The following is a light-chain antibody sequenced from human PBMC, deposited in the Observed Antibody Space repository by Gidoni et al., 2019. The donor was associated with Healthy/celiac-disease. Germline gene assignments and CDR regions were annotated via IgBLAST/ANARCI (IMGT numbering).Light chain of an antibody. V-gene: IGKV1-5*03. CDR3: QQYNSYSRT. CDR2: KAS. Sequence: DIQITQSPSTLSASVGDRVTITCRASQSISSWWAWYQQKPGKAPKLLIYKASSFESGVPSRFIGSRAGTEFTLTISSLQPDDFATYYCQQYNSYSRTFGQGTKVEIK. J-gene: IGKJ1*01. CDR1: QSISSW.